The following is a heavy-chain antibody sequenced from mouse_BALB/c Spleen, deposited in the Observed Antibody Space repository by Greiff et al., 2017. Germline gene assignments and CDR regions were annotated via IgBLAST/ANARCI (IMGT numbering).Heavy chain of an antibody. D-gene: IGHD1-1*01. J-gene: IGHJ4*01. V-gene: IGHV2-4-1*01. CDR2: IWSGGST. CDR3: ARNYYGSGYAMDY. CDR1: GFSLTSYG. Sequence: VKLQESGPGLVQPSQSLSITCTVSGFSLTSYGVHWVRQSPGKGLEWLGVIWSGGSTDYNAAFISRLSISKDNSKSQVFFKMNSLQTDDTAIYYCARNYYGSGYAMDYWGQGTSVTVSA.